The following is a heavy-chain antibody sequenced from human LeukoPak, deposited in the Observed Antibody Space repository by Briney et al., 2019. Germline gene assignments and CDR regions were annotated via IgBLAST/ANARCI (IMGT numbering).Heavy chain of an antibody. V-gene: IGHV4-30-2*01. J-gene: IGHJ3*02. CDR1: GGSISSGGYS. D-gene: IGHD1/OR15-1a*01. Sequence: SETLSLTCAVSGGSISSGGYSWSWIRQPPGKGLEWIGYIYHSGSTYYNPSLKSRVTISVDRSKNQFSLQLRSVTAADTAVYYCARGGTRVSTYGAFDMWGQGTMVTVSS. CDR3: ARGGTRVSTYGAFDM. CDR2: IYHSGST.